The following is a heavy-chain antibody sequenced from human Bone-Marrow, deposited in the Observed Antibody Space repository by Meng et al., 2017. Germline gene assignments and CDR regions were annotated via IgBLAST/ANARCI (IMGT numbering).Heavy chain of an antibody. CDR2: INHSGST. Sequence: QVHTQQGGAGLLKPSETLSLSCAVYGGSFSCYYWSWIRQPPGKGLEWIGEINHSGSTNYNPSLKSRVTISVDTSKNQFSLKLSSVTAADTAVYYSARARLYYYDSSGYPSYFDYWGQGTLVTVSS. D-gene: IGHD3-22*01. CDR3: ARARLYYYDSSGYPSYFDY. J-gene: IGHJ4*02. V-gene: IGHV4-34*01. CDR1: GGSFSCYY.